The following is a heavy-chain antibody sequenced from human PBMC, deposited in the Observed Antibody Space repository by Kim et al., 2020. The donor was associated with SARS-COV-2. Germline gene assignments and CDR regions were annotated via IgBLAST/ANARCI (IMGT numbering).Heavy chain of an antibody. J-gene: IGHJ5*02. D-gene: IGHD4-17*01. CDR3: ARGDYGDYVLNWFDP. V-gene: IGHV4-59*09. Sequence: PSLTRRVTISVDTAKNQFSLKLSSVTAADTAVYYCARGDYGDYVLNWFDPWGQGTLVTVSS.